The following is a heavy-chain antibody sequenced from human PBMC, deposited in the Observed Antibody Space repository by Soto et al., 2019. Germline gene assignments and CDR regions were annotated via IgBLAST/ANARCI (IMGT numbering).Heavy chain of an antibody. CDR2: TYYRSKWYT. D-gene: IGHD1-26*01. Sequence: SQTLSLTCAISVDSVSSNSAAWNWISQSPSRGLEWLGRTYYRSKWYTDYAVSVKSRITINPDTPKNQFSLQLNSVTPEDTAVYYCARDNIVGGKDLFDYWGQGNVVTVSS. CDR1: VDSVSSNSAA. CDR3: ARDNIVGGKDLFDY. J-gene: IGHJ4*02. V-gene: IGHV6-1*01.